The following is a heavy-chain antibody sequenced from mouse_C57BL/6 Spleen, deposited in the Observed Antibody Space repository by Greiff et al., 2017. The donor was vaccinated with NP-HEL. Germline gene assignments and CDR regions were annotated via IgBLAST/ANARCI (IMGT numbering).Heavy chain of an antibody. V-gene: IGHV1-80*01. J-gene: IGHJ3*01. CDR1: GYAFSSYW. D-gene: IGHD4-1*01. CDR2: IYPGDGDT. CDR3: ARSGTGTFLFAY. Sequence: VQLQQSGAELVKPGASVKISCKASGYAFSSYWMNWVKQRPGKGLEWIGQIYPGDGDTNYNGKFKGKATLTADKSSSTAYMQLSSLTSEDSAVYFCARSGTGTFLFAYWGQGTLVTVSA.